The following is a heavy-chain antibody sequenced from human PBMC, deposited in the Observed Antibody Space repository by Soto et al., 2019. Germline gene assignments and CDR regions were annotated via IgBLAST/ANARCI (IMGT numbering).Heavy chain of an antibody. CDR2: ISSNGGST. CDR3: AFGDILTGYYKYFDY. D-gene: IGHD3-9*01. V-gene: IGHV3-64D*06. J-gene: IGHJ4*02. CDR1: GFTFSSYA. Sequence: GSLRLSCSASGFTFSSYAMHWVRQAPGKGLEYVSAISSNGGSTYYADSVKGRFTISRDNSKNTLYLQMSSLRAEDTAVYYCAFGDILTGYYKYFDYWGQGTLVTVSS.